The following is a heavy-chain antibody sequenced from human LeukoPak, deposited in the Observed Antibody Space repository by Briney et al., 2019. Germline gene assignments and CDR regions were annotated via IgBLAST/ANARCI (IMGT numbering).Heavy chain of an antibody. CDR1: GFIFDTYA. J-gene: IGHJ5*02. V-gene: IGHV3-30*04. CDR2: ISYDGSNK. CDR3: ARDIEEQWLVANWFDP. D-gene: IGHD6-19*01. Sequence: GGSLRLSCAASGFIFDTYAMTWVRQAPGKGLEWVAVISYDGSNKYYADSVKGRFTISRDNSKNTLYLQMNSLRAEDTAVYYCARDIEEQWLVANWFDPWGQGTLVTVSS.